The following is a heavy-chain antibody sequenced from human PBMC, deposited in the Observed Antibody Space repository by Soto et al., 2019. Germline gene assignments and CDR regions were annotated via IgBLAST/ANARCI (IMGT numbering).Heavy chain of an antibody. CDR2: INPNSGGT. Sequence: ASVKVSCKASGYTFTGYYMHWVRQAPGQGLEWMGWINPNSGGTNYAQKFQGWVTMARDTSISTAYMELSRLRSEDTAVYYCATSYGNAWYTYWGQGTQVTVSS. J-gene: IGHJ4*02. CDR1: GYTFTGYY. CDR3: ATSYGNAWYTY. D-gene: IGHD6-13*01. V-gene: IGHV1-2*04.